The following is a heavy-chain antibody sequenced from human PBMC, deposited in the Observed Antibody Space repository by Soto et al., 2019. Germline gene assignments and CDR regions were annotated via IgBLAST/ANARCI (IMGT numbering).Heavy chain of an antibody. Sequence: GGSLRLSCAASGFTFSSYSMNWVRQAPGKGLEWVSYISSSSSTIYYADSVKGRFTISRDNAKNSLYLQMNSLRDEDTAVYYCARDDNRYSGSYGSRMFDYWGQGTLVTVSS. CDR1: GFTFSSYS. CDR3: ARDDNRYSGSYGSRMFDY. CDR2: ISSSSSTI. J-gene: IGHJ4*02. V-gene: IGHV3-48*02. D-gene: IGHD1-26*01.